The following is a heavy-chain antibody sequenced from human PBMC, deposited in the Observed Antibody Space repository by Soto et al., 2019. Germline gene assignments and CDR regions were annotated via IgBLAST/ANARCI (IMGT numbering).Heavy chain of an antibody. CDR3: ARPQEQLWLFDY. CDR2: ISSSSSNI. D-gene: IGHD5-18*01. J-gene: IGHJ4*02. CDR1: GFTFSRYS. Sequence: GGSLRLSCAASGFTFSRYSMNWVRQAPGKGLEWVSYISSSSSNIYYADSVKGRFTISRDNAKNSLYLQMNSLRDEDTAVYYCARPQEQLWLFDYWGQGTLVTVSS. V-gene: IGHV3-48*02.